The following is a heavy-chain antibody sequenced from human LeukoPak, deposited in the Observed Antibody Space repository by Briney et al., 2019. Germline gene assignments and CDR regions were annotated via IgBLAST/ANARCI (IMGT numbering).Heavy chain of an antibody. CDR2: ISSNNGYI. V-gene: IGHV3-21*01. Sequence: GGSLRLSCAASGFSFSSYRMNWVRQAPGKGLEWVASISSNNGYIYYADSVKGRFTISKDNGENSLHLQMNSLRAEDAAVYYCARDLGTRKSIAFADWGQGTLVTVSS. D-gene: IGHD6-6*01. CDR1: GFSFSSYR. CDR3: ARDLGTRKSIAFAD. J-gene: IGHJ4*02.